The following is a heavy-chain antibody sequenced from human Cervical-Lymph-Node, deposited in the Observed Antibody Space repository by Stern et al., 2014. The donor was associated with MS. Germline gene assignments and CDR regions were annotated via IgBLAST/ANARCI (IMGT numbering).Heavy chain of an antibody. D-gene: IGHD3-10*01. CDR2: ISGNGGST. CDR3: VREGDAGSYDY. J-gene: IGHJ4*02. Sequence: EVHLVESGGDLVQPGGSLRLSCAASGFTFSMYPMHWVRQAPGEGLESVSAISGNGGSTYYANSVKGRFAISRDNSENTLYLQMGSLRPEDMAVYYCVREGDAGSYDYWGQGTLVTVSS. V-gene: IGHV3-64*01. CDR1: GFTFSMYP.